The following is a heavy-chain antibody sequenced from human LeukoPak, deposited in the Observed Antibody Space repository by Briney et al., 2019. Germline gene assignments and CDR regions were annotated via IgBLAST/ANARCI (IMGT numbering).Heavy chain of an antibody. CDR3: ARVGFYGGNDAFDI. D-gene: IGHD4-23*01. V-gene: IGHV3-74*01. Sequence: GGSLRLSCAASGFTFSSYWMHWVRQAPGKGLVWVSRINSDGSSTSYADSVKGRFTISRDNAKNTLYLQMNSLRAGDTAVYYCARVGFYGGNDAFDIWGQGTMVTASS. CDR1: GFTFSSYW. CDR2: INSDGSST. J-gene: IGHJ3*02.